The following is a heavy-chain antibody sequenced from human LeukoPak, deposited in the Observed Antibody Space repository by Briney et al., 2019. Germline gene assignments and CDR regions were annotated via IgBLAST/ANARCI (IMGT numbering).Heavy chain of an antibody. CDR1: GFPFSSYG. D-gene: IGHD2-21*02. CDR3: AKDPRCGGDCYSDDY. V-gene: IGHV3-30*02. J-gene: IGHJ4*02. Sequence: GGSLRLSCAASGFPFSSYGMHWVRQAPGKWLEWVAFIRYDGSNKYYADSVKGRFTISRDNSKNTLYLQMNSLRAEDTAVYYCAKDPRCGGDCYSDDYWGQGTLVTVSS. CDR2: IRYDGSNK.